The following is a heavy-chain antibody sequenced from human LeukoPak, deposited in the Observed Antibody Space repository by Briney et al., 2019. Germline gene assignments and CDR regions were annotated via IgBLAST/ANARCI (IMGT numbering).Heavy chain of an antibody. V-gene: IGHV1-18*01. Sequence: ASVKVSCQASGYTFPSFGISWVRQAPGQGLEWMGWISAYKGNANYAQKLQGRVTMTTDTSTSTVYMELRSLKSDDTAVYYCARLTDLYYYDSSGYYYFDYWGQGTLVTVSS. CDR3: ARLTDLYYYDSSGYYYFDY. CDR1: GYTFPSFG. CDR2: ISAYKGNA. J-gene: IGHJ4*02. D-gene: IGHD3-22*01.